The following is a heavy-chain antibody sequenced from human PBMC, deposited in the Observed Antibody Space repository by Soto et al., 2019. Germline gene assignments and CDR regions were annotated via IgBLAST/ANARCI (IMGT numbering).Heavy chain of an antibody. CDR3: ANPSGYYFGLGSHDEASDM. CDR2: ISKDGSKK. D-gene: IGHD3-9*01. V-gene: IGHV3-30*18. CDR1: GFMFSVFG. J-gene: IGHJ3*02. Sequence: GESLKISCAASGFMFSVFGMHWVRQAPGKGLQWVAGISKDGSKKYYADSVKGRFTISRDNSKKTLYLQMNSLRAEDTAVYYCANPSGYYFGLGSHDEASDMWGQGTVVTVSS.